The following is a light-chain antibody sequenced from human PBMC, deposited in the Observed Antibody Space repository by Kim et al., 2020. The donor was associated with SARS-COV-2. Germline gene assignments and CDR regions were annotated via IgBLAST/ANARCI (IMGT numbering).Light chain of an antibody. CDR2: DAS. CDR1: LSVDGY. Sequence: SLSPGASASRTCSASLSVDGYLAWYQQKPAQAPMLLIYDASKRATGVPARFSGSGSGTDFTLTISNLEPEDFAVYYCQQRGNWVTFGGGTKVDIK. CDR3: QQRGNWVT. J-gene: IGKJ4*01. V-gene: IGKV3-11*01.